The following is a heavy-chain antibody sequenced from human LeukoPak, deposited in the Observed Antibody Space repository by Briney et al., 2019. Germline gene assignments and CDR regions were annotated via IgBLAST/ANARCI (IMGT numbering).Heavy chain of an antibody. V-gene: IGHV3-48*03. CDR1: GFTFSSYE. Sequence: GGSLRLSCAASGFTFSSYEMNWVRQAPGKGLEWVSYISSSGSTIYYADSVKGRFTISRDNAKNSLYLQMNSLRAEDTAVYYCAGDGYDSGTDVWGQGTTATVSS. CDR2: ISSSGSTI. CDR3: AGDGYDSGTDV. J-gene: IGHJ6*02. D-gene: IGHD3-22*01.